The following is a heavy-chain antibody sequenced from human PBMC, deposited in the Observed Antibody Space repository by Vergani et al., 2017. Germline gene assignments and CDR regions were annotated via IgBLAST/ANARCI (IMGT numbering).Heavy chain of an antibody. Sequence: QVQLVESGGGVVQRGGSLRLSCATSGFTLSNYDMQWIRQAPGKGLEFVAFIQFDGSNQYYADSVKGRFTLSRDFSKNTLYLQRNSLRTDDTATYYCAKHFRGWGIDYWGQGTQVIVSS. D-gene: IGHD3-16*01. J-gene: IGHJ4*02. V-gene: IGHV3-30*02. CDR2: IQFDGSNQ. CDR1: GFTLSNYD. CDR3: AKHFRGWGIDY.